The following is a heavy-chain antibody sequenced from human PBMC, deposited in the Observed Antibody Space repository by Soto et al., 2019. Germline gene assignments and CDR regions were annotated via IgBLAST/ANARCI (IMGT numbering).Heavy chain of an antibody. CDR2: IYWDNDK. J-gene: IGHJ6*02. CDR3: SHFPTLYGMDV. CDR1: GFSLSTSGVG. Sequence: QITLKESGPTLVKPTQTLTLTCTFSGFSLSTSGVGVGWIRQPPGKALEWLTLIYWDNDKRYSPSLKSRLTITKHTSRNHVVLTVTNMDPVDTDTYYCSHFPTLYGMDVWGQGTTVTVSS. V-gene: IGHV2-5*02.